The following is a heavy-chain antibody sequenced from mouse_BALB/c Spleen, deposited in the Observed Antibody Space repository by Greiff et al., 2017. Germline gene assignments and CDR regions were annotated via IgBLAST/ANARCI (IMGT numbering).Heavy chain of an antibody. Sequence: EVQRVESGGGLVKPGGSLKFSCAASGFTFSSYTMSWVRQTPEQRLEWVATISSGGGNTYYPDSVKGRFTISRDNAKNNLYLQMSSLRSEDTALYYCARYPYFDYWGQGTTLTVSA. CDR3: ARYPYFDY. J-gene: IGHJ2*01. CDR2: ISSGGGNT. V-gene: IGHV5-9*03. CDR1: GFTFSSYT.